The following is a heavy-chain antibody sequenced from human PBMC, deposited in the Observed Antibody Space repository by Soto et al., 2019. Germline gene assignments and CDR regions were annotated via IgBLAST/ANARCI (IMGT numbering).Heavy chain of an antibody. J-gene: IGHJ4*02. CDR3: ARLAGSSFFTY. CDR1: GGAISSISDW. CDR2: VYRSGAT. D-gene: IGHD3-3*02. Sequence: QLQLQESGPGLVKPSETLSLTCSVSGGAISSISDWWGWVRQPPGKGLEWIASVYRSGATYYNPSLESRVTISADTSKNQFSLRVTSVTAADTAVYYCARLAGSSFFTYWGQGTLVTVSA. V-gene: IGHV4-39*01.